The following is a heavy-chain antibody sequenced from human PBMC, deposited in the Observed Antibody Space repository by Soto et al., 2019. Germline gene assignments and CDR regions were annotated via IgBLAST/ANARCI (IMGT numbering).Heavy chain of an antibody. J-gene: IGHJ4*02. CDR3: AKESEDIVVVVAATPFDY. Sequence: PGGSLRLSCAASGFTFSSYAMSWVRQAPGKGLEWVSAISGSGGSTYYADSVKGRFTISRDNSKNTLYLQMNSLRAEDTAVYYCAKESEDIVVVVAATPFDYWGQGTLVTVSS. D-gene: IGHD2-15*01. V-gene: IGHV3-23*01. CDR1: GFTFSSYA. CDR2: ISGSGGST.